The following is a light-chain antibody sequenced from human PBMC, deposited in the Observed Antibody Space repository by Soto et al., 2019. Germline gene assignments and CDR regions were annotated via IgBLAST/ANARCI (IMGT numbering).Light chain of an antibody. V-gene: IGKV3-20*01. CDR2: GVS. CDR3: QQYDRSSWT. Sequence: EIVLTQSPGTLSLSPGERATLSCRASQSVSSSYLAWYQQKPGQAPRLLIYGVSRRATGIPDRFSGSGSGTDFTLTISRLEPEDFAVYYCQQYDRSSWTFGQGTKVEIK. CDR1: QSVSSSY. J-gene: IGKJ1*01.